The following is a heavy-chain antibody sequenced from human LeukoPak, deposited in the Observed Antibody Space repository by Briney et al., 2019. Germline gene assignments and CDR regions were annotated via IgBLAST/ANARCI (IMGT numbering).Heavy chain of an antibody. CDR1: GGSISSYY. Sequence: SETLSLTCTVSGGSISSYYWGWIRQSPGKGLEWIGSIYHSESTYYNPSLRSRVSISIDTSKNQFSLKLRSVTAADAAVYYCARLTLTSYYFDYWGQGTLVTVSS. CDR3: ARLTLTSYYFDY. V-gene: IGHV4-38-2*02. D-gene: IGHD3-9*01. CDR2: IYHSEST. J-gene: IGHJ4*02.